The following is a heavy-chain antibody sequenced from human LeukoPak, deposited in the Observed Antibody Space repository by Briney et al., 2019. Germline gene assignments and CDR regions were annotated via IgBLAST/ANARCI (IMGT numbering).Heavy chain of an antibody. CDR3: ATTITVTTDY. CDR1: GYSISSDYY. D-gene: IGHD4-17*01. CDR2: IYHSGST. Sequence: SETLSLTCTVSGYSISSDYYWGWIRQPPGKGLEWIGSIYHSGSTYYNPSLKSRVTISVDTSKNHFSLKLSSVTAADTAMYYCATTITVTTDYWGQGALVTVSS. V-gene: IGHV4-38-2*02. J-gene: IGHJ4*02.